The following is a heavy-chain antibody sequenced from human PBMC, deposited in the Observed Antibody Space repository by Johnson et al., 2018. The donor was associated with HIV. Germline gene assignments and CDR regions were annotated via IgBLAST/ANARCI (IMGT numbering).Heavy chain of an antibody. CDR2: IYTADNR. V-gene: IGHV3-66*01. CDR3: ARLGLTDAFDI. J-gene: IGHJ3*02. CDR1: GFTVSTNY. Sequence: VQLVESGGDLVRPGGSLRLSCAASGFTVSTNYMNWVRQAPGKGLEWVSVIYTADNRNYADSVKGRFTISRDNSKNTLYLQMNSLRAEDTAVYYCARLGLTDAFDIWGQGTMVTVSP. D-gene: IGHD2-8*01.